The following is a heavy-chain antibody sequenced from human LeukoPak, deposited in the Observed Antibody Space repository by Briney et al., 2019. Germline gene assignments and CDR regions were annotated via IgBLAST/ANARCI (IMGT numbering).Heavy chain of an antibody. V-gene: IGHV4-30-2*01. CDR2: IYHSGST. CDR3: ARDGTVDYNWFDP. J-gene: IGHJ5*02. D-gene: IGHD3/OR15-3a*01. CDR1: GGSISSSSYS. Sequence: PSETLSLTCTVSGGSISSSSYSWSWIRQPPGKGLEWIGYIYHSGSTYYNPSLKSRVTISVDRSKNQFSLKLSSVTAADTAVYYCARDGTVDYNWFDPWGQGTLVTVSS.